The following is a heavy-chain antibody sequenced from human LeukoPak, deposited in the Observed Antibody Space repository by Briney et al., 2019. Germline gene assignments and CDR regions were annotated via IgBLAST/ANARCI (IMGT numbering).Heavy chain of an antibody. CDR1: GFTFSNYG. D-gene: IGHD5-24*01. CDR2: ISGSGGRT. V-gene: IGHV3-23*01. CDR3: VKDDGWVQYAN. Sequence: GGSLRLSCAVSGFTFSNYGMSWVRQAPGKGLEWVSTISGSGGRTYYADSVKGRFIISRDNSKNTVYLQMNSLSAEDAAVYYCVKDDGWVQYANWGQGTLVTVSS. J-gene: IGHJ4*02.